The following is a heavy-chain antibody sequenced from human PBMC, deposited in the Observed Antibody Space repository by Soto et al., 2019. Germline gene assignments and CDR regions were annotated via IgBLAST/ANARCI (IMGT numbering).Heavy chain of an antibody. CDR3: AKASGLSTNYYYPYGMDV. Sequence: EVQLLESGGGLVHPGGSLRLSCAASGFTFSDYAVNWVRQAPGKGLEWDSIITGSGRSTFYADSVKGRFTLSRDNSRNTLSLQMDSLRAEDTAVYYCAKASGLSTNYYYPYGMDVWGQGTTVTVSS. V-gene: IGHV3-23*01. CDR2: ITGSGRST. CDR1: GFTFSDYA. J-gene: IGHJ6*02. D-gene: IGHD5-12*01.